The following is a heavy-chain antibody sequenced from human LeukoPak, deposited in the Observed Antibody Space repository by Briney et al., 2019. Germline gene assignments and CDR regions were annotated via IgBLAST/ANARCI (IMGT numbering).Heavy chain of an antibody. Sequence: SQTLSLTCAISGDSVSSNSAAWNWIRQSPWRGLEWLGRTYYRSKWYNDYAVSVKSRITINPDTSKNQFSLQLNSVTPDDTAVYYCARARGYSYGPRADLDHWGQGNLVTVSS. V-gene: IGHV6-1*01. CDR2: TYYRSKWYN. CDR1: GDSVSSNSAA. CDR3: ARARGYSYGPRADLDH. D-gene: IGHD5-18*01. J-gene: IGHJ4*02.